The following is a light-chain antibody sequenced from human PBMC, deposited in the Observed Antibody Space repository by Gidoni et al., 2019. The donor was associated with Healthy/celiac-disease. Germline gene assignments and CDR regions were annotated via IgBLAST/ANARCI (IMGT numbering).Light chain of an antibody. V-gene: IGLV1-44*01. CDR1: SSNIGSNT. CDR2: SNN. Sequence: QSVLTQPPSASRTPGQRVTISCSGSSSNIGSNTVNWYQQLPGTAPKLLIYSNNQRPSGVPDRFSGSKSGTSASLAISGLQSEDEADYYCAAWDDSLNGWVFGGGTKLTGL. CDR3: AAWDDSLNGWV. J-gene: IGLJ3*02.